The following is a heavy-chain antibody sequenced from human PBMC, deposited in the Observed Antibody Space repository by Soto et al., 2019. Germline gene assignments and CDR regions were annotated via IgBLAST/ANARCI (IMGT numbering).Heavy chain of an antibody. CDR1: GFTFSTYA. Sequence: EVQLLESGGGLVQPGGSLRLSCAASGFTFSTYAMSWVRQAPGKGLEWVSAISGTGGSTYYADSVKGRFTISRDNSKNTLYLQMNSLKEEDTAVYYCAKNWDTTSSSSSHWGQGTLVTVSS. CDR2: ISGTGGST. D-gene: IGHD6-6*01. CDR3: AKNWDTTSSSSSH. V-gene: IGHV3-23*01. J-gene: IGHJ4*02.